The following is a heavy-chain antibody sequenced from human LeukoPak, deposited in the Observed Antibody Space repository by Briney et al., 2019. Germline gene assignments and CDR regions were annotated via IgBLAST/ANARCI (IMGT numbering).Heavy chain of an antibody. D-gene: IGHD1-26*01. CDR3: ARVGSGSYPFDH. CDR2: IYYSGST. V-gene: IGHV4-39*07. Sequence: SETLSLTCTVSGGSISSSSYYWGWIRQPPGKGLEWIGSIYYSGSTYYNPSLKSRVTISVDTSKNQFSLKLSSVTAADTAVYYCARVGSGSYPFDHWGQGTLVTVSS. J-gene: IGHJ4*02. CDR1: GGSISSSSYY.